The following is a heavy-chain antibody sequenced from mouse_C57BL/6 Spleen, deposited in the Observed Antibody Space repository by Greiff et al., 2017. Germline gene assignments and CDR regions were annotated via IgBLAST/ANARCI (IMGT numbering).Heavy chain of an antibody. CDR1: GYAFSSSW. J-gene: IGHJ2*01. Sequence: QVQLQQSGPELVKPGASVKISCKASGYAFSSSWLNWVKQRPGKGLEWIGRIYPGDGDTNYNGKFKGKATLTADKSSSTAYMQLSSLTSEDSAVYFCSSYSNYGVDFDYWGQGTTLTGAS. D-gene: IGHD2-5*01. CDR3: SSYSNYGVDFDY. V-gene: IGHV1-82*01. CDR2: IYPGDGDT.